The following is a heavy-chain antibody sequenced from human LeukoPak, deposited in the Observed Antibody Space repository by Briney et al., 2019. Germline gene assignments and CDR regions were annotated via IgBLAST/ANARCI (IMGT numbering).Heavy chain of an antibody. CDR2: FDPEDGET. V-gene: IGHV1-24*01. D-gene: IGHD3-22*01. Sequence: GASVKVSCKVSGYTLTELSMHWVRRAPGKGLEWMGGFDPEDGETIYAQKFQGRVTMTEDTSTDTAYMELSSLRSEDTAVYYCATRTQDNTYYYDSSGYYYFDYWGQGTLVTVSS. J-gene: IGHJ4*02. CDR1: GYTLTELS. CDR3: ATRTQDNTYYYDSSGYYYFDY.